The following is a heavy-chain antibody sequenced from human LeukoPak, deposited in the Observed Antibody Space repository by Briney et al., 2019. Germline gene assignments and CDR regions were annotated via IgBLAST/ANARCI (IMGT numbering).Heavy chain of an antibody. CDR1: GCTFTGYY. CDR3: ARGPPRNYYGSGSFNLDY. Sequence: ASVKVSCKASGCTFTGYYMHWVRQAPGQGLEWMGWINPNSGGTNYAQKFQGRVTMTRDTSISTAYMELSRLRSDDTAVYYCARGPPRNYYGSGSFNLDYWGQGTLVTVSS. J-gene: IGHJ4*02. D-gene: IGHD3-10*01. CDR2: INPNSGGT. V-gene: IGHV1-2*02.